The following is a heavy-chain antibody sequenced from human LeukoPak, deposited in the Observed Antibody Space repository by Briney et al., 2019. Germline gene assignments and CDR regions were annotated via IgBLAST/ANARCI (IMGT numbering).Heavy chain of an antibody. Sequence: PSETLSLTCAVYGVSFSGYYWSWIRQPPGKGLEWIGEINHSGSTNYNPSLKSRVTISVDTSKNQFSLKLSSVTAADTAVYYCARSLVGATDVDYWGQGTLVTVSS. CDR2: INHSGST. V-gene: IGHV4-34*01. J-gene: IGHJ4*02. D-gene: IGHD1-26*01. CDR3: ARSLVGATDVDY. CDR1: GVSFSGYY.